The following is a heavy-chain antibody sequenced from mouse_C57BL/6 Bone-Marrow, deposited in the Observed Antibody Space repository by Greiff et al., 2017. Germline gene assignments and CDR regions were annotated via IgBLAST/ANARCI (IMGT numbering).Heavy chain of an antibody. J-gene: IGHJ1*03. CDR2: IDPEDGDT. CDR1: GFTIKDYY. CDR3: AQLGGDFDV. Sequence: EVKLMESGAEFVKPGASVKLSCTASGFTIKDYYMYWVKQRTEKGLEWIGRIDPEDGDTKYAPKFQGKATITADTSSTTAYLQLSSLASEDTAVYYCAQLGGDFDVWGTGTTVTVSS. V-gene: IGHV14-2*01. D-gene: IGHD4-1*02.